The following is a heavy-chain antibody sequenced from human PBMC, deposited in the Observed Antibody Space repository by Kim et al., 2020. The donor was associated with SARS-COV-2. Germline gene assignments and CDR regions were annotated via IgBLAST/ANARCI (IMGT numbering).Heavy chain of an antibody. CDR2: SDGSRK. CDR3: ARDHGD. J-gene: IGHJ4*02. Sequence: SDGSRKSYADSVKGRFTSSRDNAKNTPYLQMNSLRAEDTAVYYCARDHGDWGQGTLVTVSS. V-gene: IGHV3-74*01. D-gene: IGHD3-3*01.